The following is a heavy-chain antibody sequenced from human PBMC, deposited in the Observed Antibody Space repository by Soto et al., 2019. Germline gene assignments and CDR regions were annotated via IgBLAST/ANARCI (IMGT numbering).Heavy chain of an antibody. CDR2: ISWDGGST. CDR3: AKDIRPSGSSSWYYGGFGVETYYYYGMDV. CDR1: GFTFDDYT. V-gene: IGHV3-43*01. Sequence: GGSLRLSCAASGFTFDDYTMHWVRQAPGKGLEWVSLISWDGGSTYYADSVKGRFTISRDNSKNSLYLQMNSLRTEDTALYYCAKDIRPSGSSSWYYGGFGVETYYYYGMDVWGQGTTVTVSS. D-gene: IGHD6-13*01. J-gene: IGHJ6*02.